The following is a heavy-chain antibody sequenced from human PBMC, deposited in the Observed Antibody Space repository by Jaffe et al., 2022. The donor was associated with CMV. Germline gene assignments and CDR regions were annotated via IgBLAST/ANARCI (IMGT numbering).Heavy chain of an antibody. Sequence: EVQLVESGGGLIQPGGSLRLSCAASGVTVSSNYMNWVRQAPGKGLEWVSVIYPGAYTYYADSVQGRFTISRDNSKNTLYLQMNSLRAEDTAVYYCASPRSSGWYWLDYWGQGTLITVSS. V-gene: IGHV3-53*01. J-gene: IGHJ4*02. CDR3: ASPRSSGWYWLDY. D-gene: IGHD6-19*01. CDR1: GVTVSSNY. CDR2: IYPGAYT.